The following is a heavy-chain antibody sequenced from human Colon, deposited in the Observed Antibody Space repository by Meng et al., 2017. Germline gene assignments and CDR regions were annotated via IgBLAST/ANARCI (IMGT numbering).Heavy chain of an antibody. CDR1: GGSVSSGSHY. J-gene: IGHJ4*02. CDR2: MFHSGTT. Sequence: QWQLQAPGPGLVRPSRTLSLTCNFSGGSVSSGSHYWSWIRQSPGKRLEWIGYMFHSGTTKYNPSLKSRVSMSVDTTKNQFYLKLTSVTVADTAVFYCARLIAGWPFYFDYWGQGILVTVSS. CDR3: ARLIAGWPFYFDY. D-gene: IGHD6-19*01. V-gene: IGHV4-61*01.